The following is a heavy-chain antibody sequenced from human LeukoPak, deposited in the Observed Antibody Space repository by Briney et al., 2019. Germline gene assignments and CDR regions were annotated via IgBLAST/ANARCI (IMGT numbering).Heavy chain of an antibody. CDR3: ARGHSSGRYFDY. J-gene: IGHJ4*02. CDR2: IYTSGST. Sequence: SETLSLTCTVSGGSISSYYWSWLRQPAGKGLEWIGRIYTSGSTNYNPSLKSRVTMSVDTSKNQFSLKLSSVTAADTAVYYCARGHSSGRYFDYWGQGTLVTVSS. D-gene: IGHD6-19*01. CDR1: GGSISSYY. V-gene: IGHV4-4*07.